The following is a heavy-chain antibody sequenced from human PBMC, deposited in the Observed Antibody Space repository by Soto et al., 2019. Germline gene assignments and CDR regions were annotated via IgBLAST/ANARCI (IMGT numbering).Heavy chain of an antibody. CDR2: INPILSMS. D-gene: IGHD3-10*01. Sequence: QVQLVQSGAEVKKPGSSVRVSCKASGDTFTFYSINWVRQAPGLGLEWMGRINPILSMSNYAQRFQGRVTTTEDKSTSTAYMELSSLRSADTAMYYSASSYGPGYRAFDYCGQGALVTVS. J-gene: IGHJ4*02. CDR3: ASSYGPGYRAFDY. V-gene: IGHV1-69*02. CDR1: GDTFTFYS.